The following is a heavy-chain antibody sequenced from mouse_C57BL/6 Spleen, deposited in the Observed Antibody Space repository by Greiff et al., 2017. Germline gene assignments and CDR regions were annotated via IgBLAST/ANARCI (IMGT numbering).Heavy chain of an antibody. CDR2: INPSNGDT. CDR1: GYSFTGYF. V-gene: IGHV1-20*01. J-gene: IGHJ3*01. D-gene: IGHD2-4*01. CDR3: ARVNDYDAWYAY. Sequence: DVQLQQSGPELVKPGDSVKISCKASGYSFTGYFMNWVMQSPGKSLEWIGRINPSNGDTFYNQKFKGKATLTVDKSSSTAHMVLRSLTSEDSAVYYCARVNDYDAWYAYWGQGTLVTVSA.